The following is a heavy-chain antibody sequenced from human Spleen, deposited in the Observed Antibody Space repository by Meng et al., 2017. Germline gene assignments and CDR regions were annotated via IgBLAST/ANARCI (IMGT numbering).Heavy chain of an antibody. J-gene: IGHJ3*02. CDR3: ARVPAEMATIEPPDSAFDI. CDR1: GGSISSYY. V-gene: IGHV4-59*01. CDR2: IYYSGST. Sequence: QLTEAGPGLVKPLTTPSLPCTVSGGSISSYYWSWIRQPPGKGLEWIGYIYYSGSTNYNPSLKSRVTISVDTSKNQFSLKLSSVTAADTAVYYCARVPAEMATIEPPDSAFDIWGQGTMVTVSS. D-gene: IGHD5-24*01.